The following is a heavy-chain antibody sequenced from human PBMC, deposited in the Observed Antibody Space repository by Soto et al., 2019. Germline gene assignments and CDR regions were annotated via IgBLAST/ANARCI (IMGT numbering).Heavy chain of an antibody. J-gene: IGHJ6*03. CDR3: AKDGAYYYGSGSYNYMDV. CDR2: ISGSGGST. D-gene: IGHD3-10*01. CDR1: GFTFSSYA. Sequence: PGGSLRLSCAASGFTFSSYAMSWVRQAPGKGLEWVSAISGSGGSTYYADSVKGRFTISRDNSKNTLYLQMNSLRAEDTAVYYCAKDGAYYYGSGSYNYMDVWGKGTTVTVSS. V-gene: IGHV3-23*01.